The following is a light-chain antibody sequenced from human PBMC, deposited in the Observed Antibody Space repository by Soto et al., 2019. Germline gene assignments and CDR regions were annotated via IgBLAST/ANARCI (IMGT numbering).Light chain of an antibody. V-gene: IGKV3-20*01. CDR3: QQYVSSPGFT. Sequence: EIVLTQSPGTLSLSPGERATLSCRASQSVSSSYLAWYQQKPGQAPRLLIYGASSRATGIPDRFSGSGSGTDFTLTISRLEPEEFAVYYCQQYVSSPGFTFGPGTKVDIK. CDR2: GAS. CDR1: QSVSSSY. J-gene: IGKJ3*01.